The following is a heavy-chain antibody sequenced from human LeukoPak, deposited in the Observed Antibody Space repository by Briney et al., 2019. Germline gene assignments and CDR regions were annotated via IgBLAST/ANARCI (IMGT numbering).Heavy chain of an antibody. D-gene: IGHD3-3*01. Sequence: SETLSLTCTVSGGSISSYYWSWIRQPPGKGLEWIGYIYYSGSTNYNPSLKSRVTISVDTSKNQFSLKLSSVTAADTAVYYCARGYRVVASYYFDYWGQGTLVTVSS. CDR1: GGSISSYY. CDR2: IYYSGST. V-gene: IGHV4-59*01. CDR3: ARGYRVVASYYFDY. J-gene: IGHJ4*02.